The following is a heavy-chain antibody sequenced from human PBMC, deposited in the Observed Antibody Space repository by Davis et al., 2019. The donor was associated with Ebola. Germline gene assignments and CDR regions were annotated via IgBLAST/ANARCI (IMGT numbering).Heavy chain of an antibody. J-gene: IGHJ5*02. CDR1: GFTFRSYA. V-gene: IGHV3-23*01. D-gene: IGHD3-10*01. CDR3: AKDALWFGELLYRSGVWFDP. Sequence: GGSLRLSCAASGFTFRSYAMSWVRQAPGKGLEWVSGISGSGGSTYYADSVKGRFTISRDSSKNTLYLQMNSLRAEDTAVYYCAKDALWFGELLYRSGVWFDPWGQGTLVTVSS. CDR2: ISGSGGST.